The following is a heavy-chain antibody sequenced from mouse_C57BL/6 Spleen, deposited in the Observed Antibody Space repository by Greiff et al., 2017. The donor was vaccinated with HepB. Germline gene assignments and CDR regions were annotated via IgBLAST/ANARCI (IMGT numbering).Heavy chain of an antibody. Sequence: QVHVKQPGAELVRPGSSVKLSCKASGYTFTSYWMHWVKQRPIQGLEWIGNIDPSDSETHYNQKFKDKATLTVDKSSSTAYMQLSSLTSEDSAVYYCARSGRGFAYWGQGTLVTVSA. D-gene: IGHD3-1*01. CDR1: GYTFTSYW. CDR3: ARSGRGFAY. CDR2: IDPSDSET. V-gene: IGHV1-52*01. J-gene: IGHJ3*01.